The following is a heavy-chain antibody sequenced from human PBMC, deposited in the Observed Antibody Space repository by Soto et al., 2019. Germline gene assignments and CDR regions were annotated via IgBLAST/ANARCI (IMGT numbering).Heavy chain of an antibody. D-gene: IGHD2-21*02. V-gene: IGHV1-3*05. CDR1: GYTFTSYA. CDR3: AMSIVVVTALDY. J-gene: IGHJ4*02. CDR2: INAGNGNT. Sequence: QVQLVQSGAEEKKPGASVKVSCKASGYTFTSYAMHWVRQAPGPRLEWMGWINAGNGNTKYSQKFQGRVTITRDTAASTAYMELSRLRSEDTAVYYCAMSIVVVTALDYWGQGTLVTVSS.